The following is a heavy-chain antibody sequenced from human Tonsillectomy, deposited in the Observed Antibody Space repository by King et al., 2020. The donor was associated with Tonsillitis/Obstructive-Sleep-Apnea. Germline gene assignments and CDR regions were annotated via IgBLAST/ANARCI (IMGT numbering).Heavy chain of an antibody. Sequence: VQLVQSGGGLVQPGGSLRLSCVISGFTFSSYEMNWVRQAPGKGLEWVSYISRSDNTIHDADSVKGRFTISRDNAKNSVFLQMNSLRVEDTAVYYCARRVPYYGMDVWGQGTTVTVSS. CDR2: ISRSDNTI. J-gene: IGHJ6*02. V-gene: IGHV3-48*03. CDR1: GFTFSSYE. CDR3: ARRVPYYGMDV. D-gene: IGHD4/OR15-4a*01.